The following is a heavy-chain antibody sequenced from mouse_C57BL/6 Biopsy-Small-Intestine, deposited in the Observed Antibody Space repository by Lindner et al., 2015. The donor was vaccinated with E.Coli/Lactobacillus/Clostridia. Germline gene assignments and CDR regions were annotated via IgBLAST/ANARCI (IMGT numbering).Heavy chain of an antibody. Sequence: VQLQESGPELVKPGASVEISCKASGYSFTSYYIHWVKQSNGKSLEWIGVINPNYGTTSYNQKFKAKATLTADKSSSTAYMQLSSLTYEDSAVYYCARGDGAYWGQGTLVTVSA. J-gene: IGHJ3*01. CDR3: ARGDGAY. CDR1: GYSFTSYY. D-gene: IGHD3-3*01. CDR2: INPNYGTT. V-gene: IGHV1-39*01.